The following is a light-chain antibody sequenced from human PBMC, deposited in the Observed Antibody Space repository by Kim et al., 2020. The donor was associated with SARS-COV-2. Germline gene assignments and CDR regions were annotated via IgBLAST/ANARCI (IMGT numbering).Light chain of an antibody. CDR3: QQYNSVNSLT. CDR2: MAS. V-gene: IGKV1-5*03. Sequence: ASVGDRVTITGRDSENVDIWVAWYHQQPGKAPKLLIFMASSLDRGVPSRFSATGSETDFTLTISGLQPDDVGTYYCQQYNSVNSLTFGGGTKLEI. J-gene: IGKJ4*01. CDR1: ENVDIW.